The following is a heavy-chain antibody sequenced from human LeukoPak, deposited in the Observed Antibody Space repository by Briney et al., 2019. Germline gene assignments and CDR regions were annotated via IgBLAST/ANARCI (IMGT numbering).Heavy chain of an antibody. CDR3: AKDRIPQWLGSDAFDI. V-gene: IGHV3-23*01. D-gene: IGHD6-19*01. J-gene: IGHJ3*02. CDR1: GVTFSSYA. Sequence: GGSLRLSCAATGVTFSSYAMSLVRQAPGKGLEWVSAISGSGGSTYYADSVKGRFTISRDNSKNTLYLQMNSLRAEDTAVYYCAKDRIPQWLGSDAFDIWGQGTMVTVSS. CDR2: ISGSGGST.